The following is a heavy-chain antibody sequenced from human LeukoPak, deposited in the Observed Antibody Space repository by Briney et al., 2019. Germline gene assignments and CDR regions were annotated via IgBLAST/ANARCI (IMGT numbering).Heavy chain of an antibody. J-gene: IGHJ6*03. V-gene: IGHV4-4*07. D-gene: IGHD6-19*01. Sequence: SETLSLTCTVSGGSISSHYWSWIRQPAGKGLEWIGRIYTSGSTNYNPSLKSRVTMSVDTSKNQFSLKLSSVTAADTAVYYCARDSPAVAGRYYYYYMDVWGKGTTVTVSS. CDR3: ARDSPAVAGRYYYYYMDV. CDR1: GGSISSHY. CDR2: IYTSGST.